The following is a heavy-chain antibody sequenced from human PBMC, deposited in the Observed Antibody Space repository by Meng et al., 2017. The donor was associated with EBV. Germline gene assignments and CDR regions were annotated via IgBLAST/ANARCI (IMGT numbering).Heavy chain of an antibody. CDR2: IYWDDDK. D-gene: IGHD6-6*01. CDR3: AHIIAARPFDY. J-gene: IGHJ4*02. V-gene: IGHV2-5*02. CDR1: GFSLSTLGVG. Sequence: HITLEESGPPGVKPTQTLTLLCTFCGFSLSTLGVGVGWIRQPPGKALEWLALIYWDDDKRYSPSLKSRLTITKDTSKNQVVLTMTNMDPVDAATYYCAHIIAARPFDYWGQGTLVTVSS.